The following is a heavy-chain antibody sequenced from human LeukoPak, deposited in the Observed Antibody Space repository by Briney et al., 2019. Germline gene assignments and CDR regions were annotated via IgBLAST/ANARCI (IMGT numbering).Heavy chain of an antibody. CDR3: AKDLAVGTTPRVYAFDV. CDR2: VNWNSGVI. CDR1: GFTFNDYA. V-gene: IGHV3-9*01. D-gene: IGHD1/OR15-1a*01. J-gene: IGHJ3*01. Sequence: GGSLTLSCARSGFTFNDYAMHWVRQVPGKGLEWVGGVNWNSGVIAYGASVKGRSTISRDNARNSLYLQVDSLRFEDTALYYCAKDLAVGTTPRVYAFDVWGQGALVTVSS.